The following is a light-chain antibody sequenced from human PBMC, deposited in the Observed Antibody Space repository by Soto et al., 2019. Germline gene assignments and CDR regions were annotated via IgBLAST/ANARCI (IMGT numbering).Light chain of an antibody. CDR3: QQSYTTPGT. V-gene: IGKV1-39*01. Sequence: DIQMTQSPSSLPASVGDSVTITCRASQAINKYLNWYQHKAGQAPKLLIYGASSLHKGVPARFRGSGAGTLFTLTISSLQPEDFATYYCQQSYTTPGTFGRGTTVEIK. CDR2: GAS. J-gene: IGKJ1*01. CDR1: QAINKY.